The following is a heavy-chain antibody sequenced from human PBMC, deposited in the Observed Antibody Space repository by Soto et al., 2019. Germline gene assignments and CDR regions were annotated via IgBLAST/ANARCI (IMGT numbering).Heavy chain of an antibody. J-gene: IGHJ4*02. CDR2: IYYSGST. CDR3: AGEGDGLRAGWRSTDEFLWFGEVTD. CDR1: GGSISSGGYY. D-gene: IGHD3-10*01. Sequence: QVQLQESGPGLVKPSQTLSLTCTVSGGSISSGGYYWSWIRQHPGKGLEWIGYIYYSGSTYYNPSLKSRVTVYVDKSKNQFSLKLSSVAAAATAVYYCAGEGDGLRAGWRSTDEFLWFGEVTDWGQGTLVTVSS. V-gene: IGHV4-31*03.